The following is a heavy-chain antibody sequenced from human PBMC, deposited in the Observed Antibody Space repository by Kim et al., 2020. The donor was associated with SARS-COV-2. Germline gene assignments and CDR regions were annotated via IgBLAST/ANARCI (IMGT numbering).Heavy chain of an antibody. D-gene: IGHD3-3*01. V-gene: IGHV4-34*01. CDR2: INHSCGA. CDR3: ARGRAGVVPSPILALGPYYDSYAMDV. CDR1: GGSISGDH. J-gene: IGHJ6*02. Sequence: SETLSLTCAVFGGSISGDHCTWSRKSQGKGLEWNWKINHSCGANCIPSLKSQVTMSLKTSKNQFSLKLRSVTATDTDVYYCARGRAGVVPSPILALGPYYDSYAMDVWGQGTPVTVSS.